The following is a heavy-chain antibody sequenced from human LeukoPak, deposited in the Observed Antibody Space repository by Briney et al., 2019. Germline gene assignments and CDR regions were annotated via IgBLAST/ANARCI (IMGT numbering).Heavy chain of an antibody. J-gene: IGHJ3*02. CDR1: GFTVSSNY. Sequence: PGGSLRLSCAASGFTVSSNYMSWVRQAPGKGLEWVSVIYSGGSTYYADSVEGRFTISRDNSKNTLYLQMNSLRAEDTAVYYCASPRVRSALDIWGQGTMVTVSS. V-gene: IGHV3-53*01. CDR3: ASPRVRSALDI. D-gene: IGHD1-1*01. CDR2: IYSGGST.